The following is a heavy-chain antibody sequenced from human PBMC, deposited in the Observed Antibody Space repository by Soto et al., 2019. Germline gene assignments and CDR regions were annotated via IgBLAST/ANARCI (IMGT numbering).Heavy chain of an antibody. D-gene: IGHD6-13*01. J-gene: IGHJ6*02. V-gene: IGHV4-61*02. CDR3: ARYSSNWFQTEGMDV. CDR1: GGSISSGDYY. Sequence: SETLSLTCTVSGGSISSGDYYWSWIRQPAGKGLEWIGRIDTSGNTNYNPSLKSRVTMSVDTSKKQFSLKLTSVTAADTAVYYCARYSSNWFQTEGMDVWGQGATVTVSS. CDR2: IDTSGNT.